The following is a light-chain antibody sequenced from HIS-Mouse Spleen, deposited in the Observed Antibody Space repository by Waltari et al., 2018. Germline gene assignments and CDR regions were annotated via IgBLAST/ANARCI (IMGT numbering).Light chain of an antibody. CDR1: VLAKKY. CDR3: YSAADNNLGV. Sequence: SYELTQPSSVSVSPGQTARITCSGDVLAKKYARWFQQKPGQAPGLGIYKDSERPSGIPEQFAGSSSGTTVTLTISGAQVEDEADYYCYSAADNNLGVFGGGTKLTVL. V-gene: IGLV3-27*01. J-gene: IGLJ3*02. CDR2: KDS.